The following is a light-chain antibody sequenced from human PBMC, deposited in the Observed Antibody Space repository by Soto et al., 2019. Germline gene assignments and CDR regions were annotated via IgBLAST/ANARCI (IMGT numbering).Light chain of an antibody. CDR2: EAS. V-gene: IGKV1-5*03. CDR3: QQYNSYPYT. CDR1: QSINSW. J-gene: IGKJ2*01. Sequence: DIQMTQSPSTLSASVGDNVTITCRASQSINSWLAWYQQKPGKAPNLLIYEASNLLSGVPSRFSGSGSGTEFTFTISSLQPDDFATYYCQQYNSYPYTFGQGSKLEIK.